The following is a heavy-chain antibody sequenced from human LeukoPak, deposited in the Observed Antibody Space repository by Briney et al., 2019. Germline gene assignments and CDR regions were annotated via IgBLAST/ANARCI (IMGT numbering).Heavy chain of an antibody. CDR3: ATQILLCHYY. CDR2: ISTIGST. J-gene: IGHJ4*02. D-gene: IGHD2/OR15-2a*01. Sequence: SETLSLTCTVSSGSISSSNYYWSWIRQPAGKGLEWIGRISTIGSTNYNPSLNSRVTISIDTSKNQFSLKLSSVTAADTAVYYCATQILLCHYYWGQGTLVTVSS. V-gene: IGHV4-61*02. CDR1: SGSISSSNYY.